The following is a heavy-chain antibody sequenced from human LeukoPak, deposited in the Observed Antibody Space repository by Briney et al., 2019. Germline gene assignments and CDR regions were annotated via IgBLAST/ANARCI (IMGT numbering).Heavy chain of an antibody. J-gene: IGHJ4*02. V-gene: IGHV4-39*07. CDR1: GGSISSSSYY. CDR3: ARDPQQLVIHHFDY. CDR2: IYYSGST. Sequence: SETLSLTCTVSGGSISSSSYYWGWIRQPPGKGLEWIGSIYYSGSTYYNPSLKSRVTISVDTSKNQFSLKLSSVTAADTAVYYCARDPQQLVIHHFDYWGQGTLVTVSS. D-gene: IGHD6-13*01.